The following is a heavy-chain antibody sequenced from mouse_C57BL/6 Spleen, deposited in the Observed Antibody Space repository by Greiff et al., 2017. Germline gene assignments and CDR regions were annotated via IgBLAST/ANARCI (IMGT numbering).Heavy chain of an antibody. CDR2: IDPSDSYT. V-gene: IGHV1-69*01. CDR1: GYTFTSYW. D-gene: IGHD1-1*01. Sequence: QVQLKQSGAELVMPGASVKLSCKASGYTFTSYWMHWVKQRPGQGLEWIGEIDPSDSYTNYNQKFKGKSTLTVDKSSSTAYMQLSSLTSEDSAVYYCARTTTVVARYFDVWGTGTTVTVSS. CDR3: ARTTTVVARYFDV. J-gene: IGHJ1*03.